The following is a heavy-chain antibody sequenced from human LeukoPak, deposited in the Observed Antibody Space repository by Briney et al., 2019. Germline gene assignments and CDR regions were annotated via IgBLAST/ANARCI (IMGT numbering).Heavy chain of an antibody. J-gene: IGHJ4*02. V-gene: IGHV4-30-4*01. CDR3: ARADYYGSGSYFLFDY. Sequence: PSETLSLTCTVSGGSISSGDYYWSWIRQPPGKGLEWIGYIYYSGSTYYNPSLKSRATISVDTSKNQFSLKLSSVTAADTAVYYCARADYYGSGSYFLFDYWGQGTLVTVSS. CDR2: IYYSGST. CDR1: GGSISSGDYY. D-gene: IGHD3-10*01.